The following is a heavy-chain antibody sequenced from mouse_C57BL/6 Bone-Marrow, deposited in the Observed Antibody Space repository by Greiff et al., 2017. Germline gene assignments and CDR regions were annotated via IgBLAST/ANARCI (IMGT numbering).Heavy chain of an antibody. CDR2: IYPTGGNT. Sequence: QVQLQQPGAELARPGASVKLSCKASGYPFTSYGISWVKQRPGQGLEWIGEIYPTGGNTHYNEKFKGKATLTADKSSGTAYIQLRSLTSEDSAVYVCARDTAEERCDDYWGQGTTLTVSA. CDR1: GYPFTSYG. CDR3: ARDTAEERCDDY. V-gene: IGHV1-81*01. J-gene: IGHJ2*01.